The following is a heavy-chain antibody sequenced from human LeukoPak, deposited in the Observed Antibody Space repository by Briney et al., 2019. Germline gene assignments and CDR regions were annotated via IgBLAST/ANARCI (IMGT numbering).Heavy chain of an antibody. CDR1: GFTFSSYA. V-gene: IGHV3-23*01. Sequence: GGSLRLSCAASGFTFSSYAMSWVRQAPGKGLEWVSAISGSGGSTYYADSVKGRFTISRDNAKNSLFLQMNSLRAEDTAVYYCARDLGTLTDYWGQGTLVTVSS. J-gene: IGHJ4*02. CDR3: ARDLGTLTDY. CDR2: ISGSGGST. D-gene: IGHD1-1*01.